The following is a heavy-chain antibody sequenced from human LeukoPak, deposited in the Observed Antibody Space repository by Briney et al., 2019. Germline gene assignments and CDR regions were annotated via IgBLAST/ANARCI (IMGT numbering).Heavy chain of an antibody. Sequence: GGSLRLSCAASGFTFTGYWMNWLRQAPGKGLEWVSSISSCSSYIYYADSVKGRFTISRDNAKNSLYLQMNSLSAEDTAVYYCARAVAEDIVVVVAANNWFDPWGQGTLLTVPS. CDR2: ISSCSSYI. V-gene: IGHV3-21*01. CDR3: ARAVAEDIVVVVAANNWFDP. J-gene: IGHJ5*02. D-gene: IGHD2-15*01. CDR1: GFTFTGYW.